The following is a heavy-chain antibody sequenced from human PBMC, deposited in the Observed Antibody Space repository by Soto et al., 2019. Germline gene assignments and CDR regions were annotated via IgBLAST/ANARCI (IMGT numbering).Heavy chain of an antibody. CDR2: ISYDGREI. J-gene: IGHJ4*02. CDR3: ASDPLAVTGSFVDY. D-gene: IGHD3-9*01. V-gene: IGHV3-30-3*01. Sequence: LRLSCVASGLTFNIFAFHWVRQAPGKGLEWLSVISYDGREIHYSESVKGRFTISRDSSTNTVYLEMNSLRYEDTAVYYCASDPLAVTGSFVDYLGQGALVAVYS. CDR1: GLTFNIFA.